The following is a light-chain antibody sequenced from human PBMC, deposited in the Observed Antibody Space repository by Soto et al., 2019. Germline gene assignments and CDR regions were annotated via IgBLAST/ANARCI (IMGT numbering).Light chain of an antibody. V-gene: IGKV1-39*01. CDR3: QESYSAPEFT. CDR2: GAS. J-gene: IGKJ4*01. CDR1: ENIRTY. Sequence: DIEMTQSPSSLSASVGDRVTLTCRASENIRTYLNWYQHKPGKAPNLLIYGASTLQSGAPSRFSGSGSGTDFTLTISRLQPEDFATYYCQESYSAPEFTFGGGTKVDIK.